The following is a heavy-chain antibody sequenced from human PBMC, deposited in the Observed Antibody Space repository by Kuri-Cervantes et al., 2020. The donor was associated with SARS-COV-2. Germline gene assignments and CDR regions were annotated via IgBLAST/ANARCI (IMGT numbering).Heavy chain of an antibody. V-gene: IGHV3-33*01. CDR3: SRGGYRYDKPGVYFDY. CDR2: IWSDGSNK. CDR1: GVIFSDYG. J-gene: IGHJ4*02. D-gene: IGHD5-18*01. Sequence: GGSLRLSCPTSGVIFSDYGMHWVRQAPGKGLEWVAVIWSDGSNKYYADSVKGRFTISRDNSKNTLYLQMNNLRPEDTAIYFRSRGGYRYDKPGVYFDYWGQGTLVTVSS.